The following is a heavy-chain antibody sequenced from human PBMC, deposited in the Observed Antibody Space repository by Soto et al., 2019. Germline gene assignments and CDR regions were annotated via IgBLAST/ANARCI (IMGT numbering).Heavy chain of an antibody. D-gene: IGHD3-10*01. CDR1: GSTIESDG. V-gene: IGHV3-33*01. CDR3: ARDSLFGSGSYYKGAFDI. J-gene: IGHJ3*02. Sequence: WAATGSTIESDGIQVVREAPGKGLEWVAVIWYDGSNKYYADSVKGRFTISRDNSKNTLYLQMNSLRAEDTAVYYCARDSLFGSGSYYKGAFDIWGQGTMVTVS. CDR2: IWYDGSNK.